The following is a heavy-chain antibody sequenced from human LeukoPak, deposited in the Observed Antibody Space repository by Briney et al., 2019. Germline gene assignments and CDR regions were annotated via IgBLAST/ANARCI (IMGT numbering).Heavy chain of an antibody. Sequence: ASVRVSCKVSGYTLTELSMHWVRQAPGKGLEWMGGFDPEDGETIYAQKFQGRVTMTEDTSTDTAYMELSSLRSEDTAVYYCATGEPTLGATDYWGQGTLVTVSS. D-gene: IGHD1-26*01. CDR1: GYTLTELS. V-gene: IGHV1-24*01. J-gene: IGHJ4*02. CDR3: ATGEPTLGATDY. CDR2: FDPEDGET.